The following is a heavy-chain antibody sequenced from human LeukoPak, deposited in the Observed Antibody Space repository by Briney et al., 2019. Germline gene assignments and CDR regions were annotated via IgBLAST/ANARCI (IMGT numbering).Heavy chain of an antibody. V-gene: IGHV1-24*01. D-gene: IGHD3-10*01. J-gene: IGHJ4*02. CDR1: GYTFTGYY. CDR2: FDPEDGET. Sequence: GASVKVSCKASGYTFTGYYMHWVRQAPGKGLECMGGFDPEDGETIYAQKFQGRVTMTEDTSTDTAYMELSSLRSEDTAVYYCATDSMLGSGSYDYWGQGTLVTVSS. CDR3: ATDSMLGSGSYDY.